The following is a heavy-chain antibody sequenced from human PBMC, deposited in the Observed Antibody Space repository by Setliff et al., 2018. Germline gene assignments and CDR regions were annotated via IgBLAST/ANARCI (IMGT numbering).Heavy chain of an antibody. D-gene: IGHD6-19*01. CDR2: IYIGGSA. J-gene: IGHJ6*03. CDR3: AREQWLDPPGYYYMDV. CDR1: GGSLSSYY. V-gene: IGHV4-4*07. Sequence: TLSLTCTVSGGSLSSYYWSWIRQPAGEGLEWIGHIYIGGSANYNPSLKSRVTMSIDTSKNQFSLKLNSVTAADMAVYYCAREQWLDPPGYYYMDVWAKGTTVTVSS.